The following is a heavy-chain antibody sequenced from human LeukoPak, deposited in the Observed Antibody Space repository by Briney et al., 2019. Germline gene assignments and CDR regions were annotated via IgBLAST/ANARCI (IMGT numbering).Heavy chain of an antibody. CDR1: GFTFSSYG. CDR2: ISSGGHI. D-gene: IGHD3-22*01. V-gene: IGHV3-21*01. J-gene: IGHJ4*02. Sequence: PGESLRLSCAASGFTFSSYGLNQVRQAPGKGLEWVSTISSGGHIYYEDSVKGRFTISRDNAKNSLYLQMNSLRAEDTAVYYCARDQDGGKYYYESSGYSHWGQGILVTVSS. CDR3: ARDQDGGKYYYESSGYSH.